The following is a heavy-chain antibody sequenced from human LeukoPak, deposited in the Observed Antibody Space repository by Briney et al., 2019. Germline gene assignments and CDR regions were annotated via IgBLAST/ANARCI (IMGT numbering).Heavy chain of an antibody. V-gene: IGHV1-46*01. Sequence: GASVKVSCKASGYTFTSYYLHWVRQAPGQGLEWMGIINPSSNSTNYAQKFQGRLTLTRDLSTSTVYMELSSLRSEDTAIYYCAREGYTFGYFWFDPWGQGTLVTVSS. CDR3: AREGYTFGYFWFDP. CDR2: INPSSNST. CDR1: GYTFTSYY. D-gene: IGHD5-18*01. J-gene: IGHJ5*02.